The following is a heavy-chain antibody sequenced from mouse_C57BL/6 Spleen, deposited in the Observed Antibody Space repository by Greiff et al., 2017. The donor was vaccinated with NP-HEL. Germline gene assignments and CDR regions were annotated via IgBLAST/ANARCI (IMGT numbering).Heavy chain of an antibody. J-gene: IGHJ2*01. Sequence: QVQLQQSGPELVKPGASVKISCKASGYAFSSSWMHWVKQRPGKGLEWIGRIYPGDGDTNYNGKFKGKATLTADKSSSTAYMQLSSLTSADSAVYFCARVDDYDGTSFDYWGQGTTLTVSS. CDR2: IYPGDGDT. CDR1: GYAFSSSW. D-gene: IGHD2-4*01. CDR3: ARVDDYDGTSFDY. V-gene: IGHV1-82*01.